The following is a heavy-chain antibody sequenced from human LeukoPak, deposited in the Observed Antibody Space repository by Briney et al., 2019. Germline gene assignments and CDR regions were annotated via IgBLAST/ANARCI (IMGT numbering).Heavy chain of an antibody. Sequence: APVKVSCKASGYTFSGYYMHWVRQAPGQGLEWTGWINPNSGGTNYAQKFQGRVTMTRDTSISAAYMELSRLRSDDTAVYYCSRGGAGEGYCSSSSFYGHDYWGQGTLVTVSS. CDR2: INPNSGGT. D-gene: IGHD2-15*01. V-gene: IGHV1-2*02. CDR3: SRGGAGEGYCSSSSFYGHDY. CDR1: GYTFSGYY. J-gene: IGHJ4*02.